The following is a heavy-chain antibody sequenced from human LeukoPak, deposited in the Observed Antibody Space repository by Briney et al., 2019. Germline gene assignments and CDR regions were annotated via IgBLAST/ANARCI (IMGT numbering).Heavy chain of an antibody. J-gene: IGHJ4*02. Sequence: GGSLRLSCAASGFTFSSYSMNWVRQAPGKGLEWVSAISGSGGSTYYADSVKGRFTISRDNSKNTLYLQMNSLRAEDTAVYYCARRSGYYYDFDYWGQGTLVTVSS. V-gene: IGHV3-23*01. CDR3: ARRSGYYYDFDY. D-gene: IGHD3-22*01. CDR1: GFTFSSYS. CDR2: ISGSGGST.